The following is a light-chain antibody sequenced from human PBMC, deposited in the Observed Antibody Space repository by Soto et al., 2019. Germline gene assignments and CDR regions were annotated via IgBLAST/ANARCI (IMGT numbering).Light chain of an antibody. J-gene: IGLJ1*01. CDR3: SAYTNRGTVDV. V-gene: IGLV2-14*01. CDR2: EVS. CDR1: SSDAAGHNS. Sequence: QSALTQPASVSGSPGQSITISCTGISSDAAGHNSVSWYQQHPGKVPKLIIYEVSNRPSGVSTRFYGSRSDNMASLTISGLQAEDEADYDCSAYTNRGTVDVFGPGTKVTVL.